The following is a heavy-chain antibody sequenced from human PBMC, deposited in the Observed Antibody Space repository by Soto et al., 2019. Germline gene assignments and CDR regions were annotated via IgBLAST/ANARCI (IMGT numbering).Heavy chain of an antibody. CDR1: GYTFTSYY. CDR3: ARVEMATIKGNAFDI. V-gene: IGHV1-46*01. D-gene: IGHD5-12*01. CDR2: INPSGGST. Sequence: QVQLVQSGAEVKKPGASVKVSCKASGYTFTSYYMYWVRQAPGQGLEWMGIINPSGGSTSYAQKFQGRVTMTRDTSTSTVYMELSSLRSEYTAVYYCARVEMATIKGNAFDIWGQGTMVTVSS. J-gene: IGHJ3*02.